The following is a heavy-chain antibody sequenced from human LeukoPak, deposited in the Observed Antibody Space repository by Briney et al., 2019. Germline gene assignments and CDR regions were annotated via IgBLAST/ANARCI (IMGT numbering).Heavy chain of an antibody. V-gene: IGHV3-11*01. CDR3: AKDGKHYDSSGYLDY. CDR1: GFTFSDYY. CDR2: ISSSGSTI. Sequence: GGSLRLSCAASGFTFSDYYMSWIRQAPGKGLEWVSYISSSGSTIYYADSVKGRFTISRDNAKNSLYLQVNSLRAEDTALYYCAKDGKHYDSSGYLDYWGQGTLVTVSS. J-gene: IGHJ4*02. D-gene: IGHD3-22*01.